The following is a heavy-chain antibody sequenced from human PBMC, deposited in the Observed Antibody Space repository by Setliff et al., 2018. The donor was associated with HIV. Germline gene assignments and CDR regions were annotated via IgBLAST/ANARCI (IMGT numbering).Heavy chain of an antibody. V-gene: IGHV1-46*01. Sequence: ASVKVSCKASGYTFTRYHMHWVRQAPGQGLEWMGVFNPSGDHTTYAQKFQGRVTITADEATTTAYMELSSLRSEDTAVYYCARGRLVAGTPDAFDIWGLGTMVTVSS. CDR3: ARGRLVAGTPDAFDI. CDR1: GYTFTRYH. CDR2: FNPSGDHT. D-gene: IGHD6-19*01. J-gene: IGHJ3*02.